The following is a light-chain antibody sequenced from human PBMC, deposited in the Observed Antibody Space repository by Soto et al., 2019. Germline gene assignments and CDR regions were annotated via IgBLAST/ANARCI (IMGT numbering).Light chain of an antibody. CDR1: RSDVGAYNY. CDR3: SSHGGSNNFYV. V-gene: IGLV2-8*01. J-gene: IGLJ1*01. CDR2: EVS. Sequence: QSVLTQPPSASGSPGQSITISCTGTRSDVGAYNYVSWYQQHPGKAPKLMIHEVSKRPSGVHDRFSASKSGNTASLTVSGLQAEDEADYYCSSHGGSNNFYVFGTGTKVTVL.